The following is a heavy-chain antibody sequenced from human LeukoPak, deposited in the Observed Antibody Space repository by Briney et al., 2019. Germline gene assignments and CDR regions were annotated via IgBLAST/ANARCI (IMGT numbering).Heavy chain of an antibody. CDR3: AKGPSDLYYYYGMDV. Sequence: GGSLRLSCAASGFTFSSYGMHWVRQAPGKGLEWVAVISYDGSIKYYADSVKGRFTISRDNSKNTLYLQMNSLRAEDTAVYYCAKGPSDLYYYYGMDVWGQGTTVTVSS. J-gene: IGHJ6*02. V-gene: IGHV3-30*18. CDR2: ISYDGSIK. CDR1: GFTFSSYG. D-gene: IGHD1-26*01.